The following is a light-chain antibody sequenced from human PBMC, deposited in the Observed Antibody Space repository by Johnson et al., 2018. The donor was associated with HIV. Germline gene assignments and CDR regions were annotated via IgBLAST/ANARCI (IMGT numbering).Light chain of an antibody. CDR3: GTWDSSLSALNYV. V-gene: IGLV1-51*02. J-gene: IGLJ1*01. CDR1: NSNIGNNY. CDR2: ENN. Sequence: QSVLTQPPSVSAAPGQKVTISCSGSNSNIGNNYVSWYQQVPGTAPKLLIYENNKRPSGIPDRFSGSKSGTSATLGITGLQTGDEADDYCGTWDSSLSALNYVFGTVTKVTVL.